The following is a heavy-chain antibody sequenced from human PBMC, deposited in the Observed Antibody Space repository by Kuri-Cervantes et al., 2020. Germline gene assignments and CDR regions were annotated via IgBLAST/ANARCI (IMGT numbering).Heavy chain of an antibody. V-gene: IGHV3-30-3*01. D-gene: IGHD2-21*02. J-gene: IGHJ4*02. CDR2: ISYDGSNK. CDR3: ARVMVVTAIIPYY. Sequence: GESLKISCAASGFTFSSYAMHWVRQAPGKGLEWVAVISYDGSNKYYADSVKGRFTISRDNSKNTLYLQMNSLRAEDTAVYYCARVMVVTAIIPYYWGQGTLVTVSS. CDR1: GFTFSSYA.